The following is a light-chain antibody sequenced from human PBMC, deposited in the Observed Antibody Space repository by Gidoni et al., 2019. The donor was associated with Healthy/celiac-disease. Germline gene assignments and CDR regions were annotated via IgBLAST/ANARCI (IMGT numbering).Light chain of an antibody. CDR2: RNN. V-gene: IGLV1-47*01. CDR3: AAGDDSLSGVV. Sequence: QSVLTQPPSASGTPGQRVPISCSGSSSNIGSNYVYWYQQLPGTAPNLLIYRNNQRPSGVPARFSGAKSGTSASLATSGLRSEDEADYYCAAGDDSLSGVVFGGGTKLTVL. J-gene: IGLJ2*01. CDR1: SSNIGSNY.